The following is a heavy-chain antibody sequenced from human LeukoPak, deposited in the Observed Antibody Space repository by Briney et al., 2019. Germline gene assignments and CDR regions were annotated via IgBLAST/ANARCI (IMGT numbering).Heavy chain of an antibody. D-gene: IGHD6-19*01. V-gene: IGHV3-48*01. CDR1: GFTFSSYA. Sequence: GGSLRLSCAASGFTFSSYAMSWVRQAPGKGLEWVSYISSSSSTIYYADSVKGRFTISRDNAKNSLYLQMNSLRAEDTAVYYCARDLRYSSGWADYWGQGTLVTVSS. CDR2: ISSSSSTI. J-gene: IGHJ4*02. CDR3: ARDLRYSSGWADY.